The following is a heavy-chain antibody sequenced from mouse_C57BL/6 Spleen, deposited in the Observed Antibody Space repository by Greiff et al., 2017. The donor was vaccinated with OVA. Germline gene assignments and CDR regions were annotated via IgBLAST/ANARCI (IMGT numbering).Heavy chain of an antibody. CDR1: GFTFSSYG. CDR2: ISSGGSYT. V-gene: IGHV5-6*01. D-gene: IGHD2-1*01. CDR3: ARQRDGKGYFDV. J-gene: IGHJ1*03. Sequence: EVHLVESGGDLVKPGGSLKLSCAASGFTFSSYGMSWVRQTPDKRLEWVATISSGGSYTYYPDSVKGRFTISRDNAKNTLYLQMSSLKSEDTAMYYCARQRDGKGYFDVWGTGTTVTVSS.